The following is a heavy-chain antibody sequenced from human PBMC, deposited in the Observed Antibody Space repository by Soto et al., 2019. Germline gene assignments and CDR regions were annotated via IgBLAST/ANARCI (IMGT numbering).Heavy chain of an antibody. Sequence: PSETLSLTCTVSGGSISSYYWSWIRQPPGKGLEWIGYIYYSGSTNYNPSLKSRVTISVDTSKNQFSLKLSSVTAADTAVYYCARVSGWELPNWFDPWGQGTLVTVSS. CDR3: ARVSGWELPNWFDP. D-gene: IGHD1-26*01. J-gene: IGHJ5*02. V-gene: IGHV4-59*08. CDR2: IYYSGST. CDR1: GGSISSYY.